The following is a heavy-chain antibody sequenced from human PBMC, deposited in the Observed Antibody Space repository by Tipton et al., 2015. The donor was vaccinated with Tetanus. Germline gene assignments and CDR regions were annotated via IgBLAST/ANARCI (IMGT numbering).Heavy chain of an antibody. Sequence: QLVQSGAEVKKPGASVKVSCKAFAYAFTSYDLNWVRHAAGQGLEWLGYMNPNTGHAAYAQKFQGRITMTSNVSITTAYLELRNLRSDDTAVYVWARGNRGSSWYFWGQGTLVAVSS. CDR2: MNPNTGHA. CDR3: ARGNRGSSWYF. J-gene: IGHJ4*02. CDR1: AYAFTSYD. D-gene: IGHD6-13*01. V-gene: IGHV1-8*01.